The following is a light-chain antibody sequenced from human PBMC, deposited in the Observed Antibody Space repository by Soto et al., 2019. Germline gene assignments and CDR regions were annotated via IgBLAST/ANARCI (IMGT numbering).Light chain of an antibody. CDR2: AAS. V-gene: IGKV1-39*01. CDR3: QQSYSTPYT. J-gene: IGKJ2*01. CDR1: QRISSY. Sequence: DIQMTPSPSSLSASVGDRVTITCRASQRISSYLNWYQQKPGKAPKLLIYAASSLQSGVPSRFNGSGSGTDFTLTISSLQPEDFATYYCQQSYSTPYTFGQGTKVDIK.